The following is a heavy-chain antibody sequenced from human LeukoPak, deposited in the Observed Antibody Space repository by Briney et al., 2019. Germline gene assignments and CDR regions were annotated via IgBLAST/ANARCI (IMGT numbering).Heavy chain of an antibody. J-gene: IGHJ5*02. Sequence: SETLSLTCAVSGYSISSGYYWGWIRQPPGKGLEWIGSIYHSGSTYYNPSLKSRVTISVDTSKNQFSLKLSFVTAADTAVYYCARDSLRYFDYNNWFDPWGQGTLVTVSS. D-gene: IGHD3-9*01. CDR2: IYHSGST. V-gene: IGHV4-38-2*02. CDR3: ARDSLRYFDYNNWFDP. CDR1: GYSISSGYY.